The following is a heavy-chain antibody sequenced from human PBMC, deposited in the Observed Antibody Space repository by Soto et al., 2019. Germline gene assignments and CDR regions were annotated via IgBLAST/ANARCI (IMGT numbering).Heavy chain of an antibody. V-gene: IGHV3-48*01. CDR1: GFTFSSYS. D-gene: IGHD6-13*01. J-gene: IGHJ5*02. CDR2: ISSSSSTI. Sequence: GGSLRLSCAASGFTFSSYSMNWVRQAPGKGLEWVSYISSSSSTIYYADSVKGRFTISRDNAKNSLYLQINSLRAEDTAVYYCARHPERIAEIGWFEPWGQGTLVTLSS. CDR3: ARHPERIAEIGWFEP.